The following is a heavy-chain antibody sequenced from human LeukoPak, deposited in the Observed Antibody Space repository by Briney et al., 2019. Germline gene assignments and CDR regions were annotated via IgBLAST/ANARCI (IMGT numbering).Heavy chain of an antibody. Sequence: ASVKVSCKASGYTFTNYDIYWVRQAPGQGLEWMGIIKPSGGSTNYAQKFQGRVILTRDTSTSTIYMEMSSLRSDDTAVYYCARGKEIYTSFPDDDYWGLGTLVTVSS. V-gene: IGHV1-46*01. CDR2: IKPSGGST. CDR1: GYTFTNYD. CDR3: ARGKEIYTSFPDDDY. D-gene: IGHD1-14*01. J-gene: IGHJ4*02.